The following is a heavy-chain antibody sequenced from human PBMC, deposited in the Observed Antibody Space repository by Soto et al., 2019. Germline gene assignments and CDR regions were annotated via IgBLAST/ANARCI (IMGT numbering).Heavy chain of an antibody. CDR3: ARGAYSSSSWGWFDP. D-gene: IGHD6-13*01. V-gene: IGHV4-59*01. J-gene: IGHJ5*02. Sequence: PSETLSLTCNVSGGSISSYYWSWIRQPPGKGLEWIGYIYYSGSTNYNPSLKSRVTISVDTSKNQFSLKLSSVTAADTAVYYCARGAYSSSSWGWFDPWGQGTLVTVSS. CDR2: IYYSGST. CDR1: GGSISSYY.